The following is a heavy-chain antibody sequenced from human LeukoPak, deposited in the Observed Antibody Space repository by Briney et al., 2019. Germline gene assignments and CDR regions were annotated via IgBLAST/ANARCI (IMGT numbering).Heavy chain of an antibody. CDR1: GGTFSIYA. CDR2: IIPILGIA. J-gene: IGHJ6*02. CDR3: ARERGWGSGGSCYPAPTCYGMDV. D-gene: IGHD2-15*01. Sequence: ASVTVSFKASGGTFSIYAISWVRQAPGQGREWMGRIIPILGIANYAQKFQGRVTITADKSTSTAYMELSSLRSEDTAVYYCARERGWGSGGSCYPAPTCYGMDVWGQGTTVTVSS. V-gene: IGHV1-69*04.